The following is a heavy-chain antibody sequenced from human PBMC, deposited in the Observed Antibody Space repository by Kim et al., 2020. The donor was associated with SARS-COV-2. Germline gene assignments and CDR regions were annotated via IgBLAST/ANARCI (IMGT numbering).Heavy chain of an antibody. V-gene: IGHV3-33*01. D-gene: IGHD2-21*01. CDR3: AIDNVLIYGMDV. Sequence: GGSLRLSCAASGFTFSSYGMHWVRQAPGKGLEWVAVIWYDGSNKYYADSVKGRFTISRDNSKNTLHLQMNSLRAEDTTVYYCAIDNVLIYGMDVWGQGNTVTVSS. CDR1: GFTFSSYG. CDR2: IWYDGSNK. J-gene: IGHJ6*02.